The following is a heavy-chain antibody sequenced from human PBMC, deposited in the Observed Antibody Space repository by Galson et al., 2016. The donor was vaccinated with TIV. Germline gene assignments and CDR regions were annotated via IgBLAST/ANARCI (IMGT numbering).Heavy chain of an antibody. CDR1: GYTFSNSG. Sequence: SVKASCKASGYTFSNSGITWVRQAPGQGLEWLGGITSMFGRTTYAQKFQGRVTITADTSTNTAYMELGSLRSEDTAIYYCARAGVGAARDGGDYWGQGTLVTVSS. CDR2: ITSMFGRT. CDR3: ARAGVGAARDGGDY. J-gene: IGHJ4*02. V-gene: IGHV1-69*06. D-gene: IGHD6-6*01.